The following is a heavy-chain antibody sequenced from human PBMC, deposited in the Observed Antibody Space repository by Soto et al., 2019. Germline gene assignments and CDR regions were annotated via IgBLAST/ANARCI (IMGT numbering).Heavy chain of an antibody. D-gene: IGHD6-13*01. CDR2: ISGSGGST. J-gene: IGHJ4*02. CDR3: GKDLGSSWYDSYGY. V-gene: IGHV3-23*01. Sequence: EVQLLESGGGLVQPGGSLRLSCAASGFTFSSYAMSWVRQAPGKGLEWVSAISGSGGSTYYADSVKGRFTISRDNSTNTLYLQMNSLSAEDTAVYYCGKDLGSSWYDSYGYWGQGTLVTVSS. CDR1: GFTFSSYA.